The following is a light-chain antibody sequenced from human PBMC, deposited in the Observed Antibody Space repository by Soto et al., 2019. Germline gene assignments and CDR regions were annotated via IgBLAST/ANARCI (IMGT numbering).Light chain of an antibody. CDR1: SSNIGSNY. Sequence: QSSLTQPPSASATPGQRITTSCAGSSSNIGSNYVYWYKQLPGTAPKLLIYRNNQRPSGVPDRFSGSKSGTSASLAISGRRCEVEADYYCAAWDDSLSGFYVLGTGTKVTVL. V-gene: IGLV1-47*01. CDR3: AAWDDSLSGFYV. J-gene: IGLJ1*01. CDR2: RNN.